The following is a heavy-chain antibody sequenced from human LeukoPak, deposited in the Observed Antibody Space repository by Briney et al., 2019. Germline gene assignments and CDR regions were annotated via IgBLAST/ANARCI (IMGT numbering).Heavy chain of an antibody. V-gene: IGHV4-59*08. J-gene: IGHJ4*02. CDR3: ARKGVSDLYYFDS. D-gene: IGHD3-16*01. CDR1: GGSISGYY. CDR2: IYYSGST. Sequence: PSETLSLTCTVSGGSISGYYYNWIQQPPGKGLEWIGYIYYSGSTNYNPSLKSRVTISLDTSKNQISLKLRSVTAADTAVYYRARKGVSDLYYFDSWGQGTLVTVSS.